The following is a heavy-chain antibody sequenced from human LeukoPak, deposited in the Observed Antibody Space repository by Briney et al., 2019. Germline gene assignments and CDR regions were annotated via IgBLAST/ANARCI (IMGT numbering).Heavy chain of an antibody. J-gene: IGHJ5*02. D-gene: IGHD6-13*01. CDR3: ARAGMAAANWFDP. Sequence: GGSLRLSCAASEFTFSDYYMSWIRQAPGKGLEWVSYISSSGSTIYYADSVKGRFTISRDNAKNSLYLQMNSLRAEDTAVYYCARAGMAAANWFDPWGQGTLVTVSS. V-gene: IGHV3-11*01. CDR1: EFTFSDYY. CDR2: ISSSGSTI.